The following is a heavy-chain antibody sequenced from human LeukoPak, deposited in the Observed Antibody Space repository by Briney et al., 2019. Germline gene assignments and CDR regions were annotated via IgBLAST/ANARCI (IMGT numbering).Heavy chain of an antibody. CDR2: IYSSGST. CDR1: GGSISSYY. J-gene: IGHJ4*02. CDR3: ARGGSSTWRIGYYFDF. V-gene: IGHV4-59*01. Sequence: SETLSLTCTVSGGSISSYYWNWIRQAPGKGLEWIRFIYSSGSTNYNPSLKSRVNMSVDTSKNQFSLKLRSVTGADTAVYHCARGGSSTWRIGYYFDFWGQGTLVTVSS. D-gene: IGHD6-13*01.